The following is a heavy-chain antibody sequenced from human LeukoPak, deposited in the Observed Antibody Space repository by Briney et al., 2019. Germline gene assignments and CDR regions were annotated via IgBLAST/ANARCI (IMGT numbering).Heavy chain of an antibody. CDR1: GFTFSSYW. D-gene: IGHD6-19*01. CDR2: INSDGSST. CDR3: ARGCSGCSLFDY. V-gene: IGHV3-74*01. Sequence: GGSLTLSCAASGFTFSSYWMHWVRHAPGKGLVWVSRINSDGSSTRYADSVKGRFTISRDNAKNTLYLQMNSLRAEDTAVYYCARGCSGCSLFDYWGQGTLVTVSS. J-gene: IGHJ4*02.